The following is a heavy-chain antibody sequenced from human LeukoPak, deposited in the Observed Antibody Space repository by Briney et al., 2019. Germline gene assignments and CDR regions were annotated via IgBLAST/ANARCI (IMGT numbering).Heavy chain of an antibody. CDR2: IYYSGST. CDR3: AREDVEGSGKRSWFDP. Sequence: SVTLSLTCTVSGGSISSGGYYWSWIRQHPGKGLEWIGYIYYSGSTYYNPSLKSRVTISVDTSKNQFSLKLSSVTAADTAVYYCAREDVEGSGKRSWFDPWGQGTLVTVSS. D-gene: IGHD3-10*01. CDR1: GGSISSGGYY. V-gene: IGHV4-31*03. J-gene: IGHJ5*02.